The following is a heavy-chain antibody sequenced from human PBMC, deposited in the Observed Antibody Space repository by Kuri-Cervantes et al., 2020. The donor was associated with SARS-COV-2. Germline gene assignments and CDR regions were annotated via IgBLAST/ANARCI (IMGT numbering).Heavy chain of an antibody. CDR1: GFTFSSYW. V-gene: IGHV3-7*03. CDR2: IKQDGSEK. D-gene: IGHD1-26*01. Sequence: GESLKISCAASGFTFSSYWMSWVRQAPGKGLEWVANIKQDGSEKYYVDSVKGRFTISRDNAKNSLYLQMNSLRAEDTAVYYCAGGWVPQDYWGQGTLVTVSS. CDR3: AGGWVPQDY. J-gene: IGHJ4*02.